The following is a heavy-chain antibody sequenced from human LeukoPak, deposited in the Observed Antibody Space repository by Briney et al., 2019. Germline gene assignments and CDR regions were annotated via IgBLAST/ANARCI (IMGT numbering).Heavy chain of an antibody. CDR2: IYHSGST. D-gene: IGHD6-19*01. V-gene: IGHV4-4*02. CDR3: ARDVRIAVAGTVYYYGMDV. CDR1: GGSISSSNW. Sequence: SETLSLTCAVSGGSISSSNWWSWVRQPPGKGLGWIGEIYHSGSTNYNPSLKSRVTISVGKSKNQFSLKLSSVTAADTAVYYCARDVRIAVAGTVYYYGMDVWGQGTTVTVSS. J-gene: IGHJ6*02.